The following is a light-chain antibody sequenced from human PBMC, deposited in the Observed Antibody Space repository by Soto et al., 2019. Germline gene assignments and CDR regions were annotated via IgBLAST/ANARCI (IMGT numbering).Light chain of an antibody. CDR3: QQSYSTPLT. CDR1: QSISSY. V-gene: IGKV1-39*01. J-gene: IGKJ4*01. CDR2: AAS. Sequence: DIQMTQSPSSLSASVGDRVTITCRASQSISSYLNWYQQKPGKAPKLLIYAASSLQSGVPSRFSGSGSGTDFTRTISSLQPDDFATYYCQQSYSTPLTFGGGTKVEIK.